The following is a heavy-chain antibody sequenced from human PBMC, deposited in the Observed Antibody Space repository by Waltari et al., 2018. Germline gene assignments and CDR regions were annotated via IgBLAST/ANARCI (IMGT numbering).Heavy chain of an antibody. Sequence: EVQLVETGGGLIQPGGSLRLSCAASGFTVSSNYMSWVRQAPGKGLEWVSVIYSGGSTYYADAVKGRFTISRDNSKNTLYLQMNSLRAEDTAVYYCARDSRLSGSYSWGQGTLVTVSS. D-gene: IGHD1-26*01. CDR2: IYSGGST. CDR3: ARDSRLSGSYS. CDR1: GFTVSSNY. V-gene: IGHV3-53*02. J-gene: IGHJ4*02.